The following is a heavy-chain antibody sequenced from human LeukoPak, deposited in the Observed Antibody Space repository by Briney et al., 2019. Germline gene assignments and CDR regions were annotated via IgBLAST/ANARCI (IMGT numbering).Heavy chain of an antibody. D-gene: IGHD6-13*01. CDR1: GGTFSSYA. CDR2: IIPIFGTA. V-gene: IGHV1-69*01. CDR3: ARAAYSSSWYFWFDP. J-gene: IGHJ5*02. Sequence: GSAVNVSCKASGGTFSSYAITWVRQAPGQGLEWMGGIIPIFGTANYAQKFQGRVTITADESTTTAYMELSSLRSEDTAVYYCARAAYSSSWYFWFDPWGQGTLVTVSS.